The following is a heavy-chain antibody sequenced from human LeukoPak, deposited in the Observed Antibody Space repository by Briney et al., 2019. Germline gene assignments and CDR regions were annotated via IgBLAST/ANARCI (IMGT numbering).Heavy chain of an antibody. CDR1: GYSFTSYW. D-gene: IGHD3-22*01. CDR2: IYPGDSDT. Sequence: GESLKISCKGSGYSFTSYWIGWVRQMPGKGLEWMGIIYPGDSDTRYSPSFQGQVTISADKSISTAYLQWSSLKASDTAMYYCARTLGYYDSSGYRRGWYFDCWGQGTLVTVSS. J-gene: IGHJ4*02. V-gene: IGHV5-51*01. CDR3: ARTLGYYDSSGYRRGWYFDC.